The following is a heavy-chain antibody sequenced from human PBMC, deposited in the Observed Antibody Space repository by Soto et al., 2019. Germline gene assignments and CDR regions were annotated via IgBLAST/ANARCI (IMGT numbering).Heavy chain of an antibody. CDR3: ARLDRYSGYSGFDY. V-gene: IGHV4-31*03. CDR1: GDSISGGDFY. CDR2: IHNSGST. J-gene: IGHJ4*02. D-gene: IGHD5-12*01. Sequence: SETLSLTCTVSGDSISGGDFYWSWIRQDAGKGLECIGYIHNSGSTYYDPSLKSRVTMSIDTSENQFSLKLTSVTAADTAVYYCARLDRYSGYSGFDYWGQGTLVTVSS.